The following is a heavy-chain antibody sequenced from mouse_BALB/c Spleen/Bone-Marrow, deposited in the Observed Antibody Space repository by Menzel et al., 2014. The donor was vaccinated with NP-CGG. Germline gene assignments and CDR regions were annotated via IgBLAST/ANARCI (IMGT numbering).Heavy chain of an antibody. D-gene: IGHD2-1*01. Sequence: EVKLVESGAELVKPGASVKLSCTASGFNIKDTYMHWVKQRPEQGLEWIGRIDPANGNTKYDPKFQGKATITADTPSNTAYLQLSSLTSEDTAVYYCARLGNYGYWGQGTTLTVSS. CDR3: ARLGNYGY. V-gene: IGHV14-3*02. CDR2: IDPANGNT. J-gene: IGHJ2*01. CDR1: GFNIKDTY.